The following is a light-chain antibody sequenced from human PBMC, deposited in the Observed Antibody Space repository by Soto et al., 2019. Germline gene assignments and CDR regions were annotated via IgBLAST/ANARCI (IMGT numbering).Light chain of an antibody. J-gene: IGLJ1*01. V-gene: IGLV2-14*01. CDR3: GSYTSTTYV. CDR1: SSDVGAYNY. Sequence: QSALTQPASVSGSPGQSITISCTGTSSDVGAYNYVSWYQQHPGKAPKVMIYDVSNRPSGVSNRFSGSKSGNTASLTISGLQAEDEADYYCGSYTSTTYVFGTGTKVTVL. CDR2: DVS.